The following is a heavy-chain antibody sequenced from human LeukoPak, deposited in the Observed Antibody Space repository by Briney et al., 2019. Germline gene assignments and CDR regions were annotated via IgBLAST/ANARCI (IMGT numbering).Heavy chain of an antibody. CDR1: GYSFTRYW. J-gene: IGHJ4*02. V-gene: IGHV5-51*01. Sequence: ESLKISRNSSGYSFTRYWNGWVRPMPGKGLELSGIIYRGDSDTRYSASFQGQVTISADRSISTAYLQWSSLKASDTAMYYCARHEYGEYGCYFDYWGQGTLVTVSS. CDR3: ARHEYGEYGCYFDY. D-gene: IGHD4-17*01. CDR2: IYRGDSDT.